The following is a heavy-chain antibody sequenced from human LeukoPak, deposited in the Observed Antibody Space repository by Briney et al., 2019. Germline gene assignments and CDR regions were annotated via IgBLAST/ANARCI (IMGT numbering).Heavy chain of an antibody. CDR1: GFTFSDYY. Sequence: RGSPRLPWSASGFTFSDYYMSWLRQGPGEGLEGGSYIRSSGSTIYYADSVKGRFTISRDNAKNSLYLQMNSLRAEDTAVYYCARDNRYNWNDVGYYFDCWGQGTLVTVSS. J-gene: IGHJ4*02. V-gene: IGHV3-11*01. D-gene: IGHD1-20*01. CDR3: ARDNRYNWNDVGYYFDC. CDR2: IRSSGSTI.